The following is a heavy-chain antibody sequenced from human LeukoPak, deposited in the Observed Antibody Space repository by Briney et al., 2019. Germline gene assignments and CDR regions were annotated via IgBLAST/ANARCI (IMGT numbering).Heavy chain of an antibody. D-gene: IGHD3-22*01. V-gene: IGHV3-48*01. J-gene: IGHJ4*02. CDR2: ISSSSSTI. CDR3: ARGGRSYHFDSSGYYFIDY. Sequence: PGGSLRLSCAASEFTFSSYSMNWVRQAPGKGLEWISYISSSSSTIYYVDSVKGRFTISRDNAKNSLYLQVNSLRAKDTAVYYCARGGRSYHFDSSGYYFIDYWGQGTLVTVSS. CDR1: EFTFSSYS.